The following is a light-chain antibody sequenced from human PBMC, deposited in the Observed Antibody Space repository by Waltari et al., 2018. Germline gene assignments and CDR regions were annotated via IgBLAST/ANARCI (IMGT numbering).Light chain of an antibody. Sequence: EIVLTQSPGTLTLSPGESATFSGRTSQRVTRALAWYQQKPGQAPRLLIYGASNRATGIPDRFSGSGSGTDFSLTISSLEPEDFAVYYCQHYLRLPVTFGQGTKVEVK. CDR2: GAS. CDR1: QRVTRA. J-gene: IGKJ1*01. CDR3: QHYLRLPVT. V-gene: IGKV3-20*01.